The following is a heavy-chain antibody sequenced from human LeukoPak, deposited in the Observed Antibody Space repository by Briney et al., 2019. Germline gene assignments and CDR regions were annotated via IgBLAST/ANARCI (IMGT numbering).Heavy chain of an antibody. D-gene: IGHD5-18*01. CDR2: IIPIFGTA. Sequence: SVKVSCKASGGTFSSYAISWVRQAPGQGLEWMGGIIPIFGTANYAQKFQGRVTITADESTSTAYMELSSLRSEDTAVYHCARVPGYSYAFDYWGQGTLVTVSS. V-gene: IGHV1-69*13. CDR3: ARVPGYSYAFDY. J-gene: IGHJ4*02. CDR1: GGTFSSYA.